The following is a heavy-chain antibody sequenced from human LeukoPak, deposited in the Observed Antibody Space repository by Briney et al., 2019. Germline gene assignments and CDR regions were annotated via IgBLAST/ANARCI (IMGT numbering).Heavy chain of an antibody. D-gene: IGHD3-10*01. CDR1: GSTFSSYG. CDR3: AKDVTYYYGSGFDY. J-gene: IGHJ4*02. V-gene: IGHV3-30*18. CDR2: ISYDGSNK. Sequence: GRSLRLSCAASGSTFSSYGMHWVRQAPGKGLEWVAVISYDGSNKYCADSVKGRFTISRDNSKNTLYLQMNSLRAEDTAVYYCAKDVTYYYGSGFDYWGQGTLVTVSS.